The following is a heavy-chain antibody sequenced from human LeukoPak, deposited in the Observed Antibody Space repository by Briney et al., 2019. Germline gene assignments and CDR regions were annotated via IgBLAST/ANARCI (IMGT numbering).Heavy chain of an antibody. CDR3: ARDRKEDSSSWSPLRHYYYYYYMDV. V-gene: IGHV7-4-1*02. D-gene: IGHD6-13*01. CDR1: GYTFTSYA. CDR2: INTNTGNP. J-gene: IGHJ6*03. Sequence: EASVKVSCKASGYTFTSYAMNWVRQAPGQGLEWMGWINTNTGNPTYAQGFTGRFVFSLDTSVSTAYLQISSLKAEDTAVYYCARDRKEDSSSWSPLRHYYYYYYMDVWGKGTTVTVSS.